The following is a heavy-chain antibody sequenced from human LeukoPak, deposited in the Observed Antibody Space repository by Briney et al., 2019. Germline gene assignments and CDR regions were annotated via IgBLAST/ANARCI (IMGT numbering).Heavy chain of an antibody. CDR3: ARDGRGYASSWYFDL. J-gene: IGHJ4*02. Sequence: PSETLSLTCTVSGGSISSYYWSWIRQPAGKGLEWIGRIYTSGSTSYSPSLKSRVTLSVDTSRNQFSLRLSSVTAADTAVYYCARDGRGYASSWYFDLWGQGTLVTVSS. CDR2: IYTSGST. CDR1: GGSISSYY. D-gene: IGHD6-13*01. V-gene: IGHV4-4*07.